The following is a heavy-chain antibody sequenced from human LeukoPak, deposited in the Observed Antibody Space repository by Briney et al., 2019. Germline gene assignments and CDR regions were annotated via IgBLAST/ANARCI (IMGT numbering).Heavy chain of an antibody. CDR2: ISSSGSTI. CDR3: AKESLIAIIPAATIDY. CDR1: GFTFSSYE. V-gene: IGHV3-48*03. D-gene: IGHD2-2*01. J-gene: IGHJ4*02. Sequence: GGSLRLSCAAAGFTFSSYEMNWVREAPGKGLEWVSYISSSGSTIYYADSVKGRFTISRDNSKNTLYLQMNSLRAEDTALYYCAKESLIAIIPAATIDYWGQGTLVTVSS.